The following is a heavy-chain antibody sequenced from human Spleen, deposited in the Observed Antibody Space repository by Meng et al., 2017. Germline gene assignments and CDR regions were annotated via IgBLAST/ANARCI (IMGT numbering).Heavy chain of an antibody. J-gene: IGHJ4*02. V-gene: IGHV3-11*01. CDR3: ARDPTVTTYFDY. Sequence: GESLKISCAASGFTFSDYYMSWIRQAPGKGLEWVSYISSSGSTIYYADSVKGRFTISRDNAKNSLYLQMNSLRAEDTAVYYCARDPTVTTYFDYWGQGTLVTVSS. D-gene: IGHD4-17*01. CDR2: ISSSGSTI. CDR1: GFTFSDYY.